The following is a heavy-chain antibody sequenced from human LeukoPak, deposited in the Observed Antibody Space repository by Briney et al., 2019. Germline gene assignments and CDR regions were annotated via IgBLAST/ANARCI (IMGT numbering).Heavy chain of an antibody. J-gene: IGHJ6*02. V-gene: IGHV3-30*03. Sequence: PGGSLRLSRAASGFTFSSYGMHWVRQAPGKGLEWVAVISYDGSNKYYADSVKGRFTISRDNSKNTLYLQMNSLRAEDTAVYYCARDGYGSGSRAYLMDVWGQGTTVTVSS. CDR2: ISYDGSNK. D-gene: IGHD3-10*01. CDR1: GFTFSSYG. CDR3: ARDGYGSGSRAYLMDV.